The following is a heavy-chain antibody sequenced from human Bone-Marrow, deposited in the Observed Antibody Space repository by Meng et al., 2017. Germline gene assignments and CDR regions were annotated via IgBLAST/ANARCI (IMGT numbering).Heavy chain of an antibody. J-gene: IGHJ4*02. CDR2: INHSGST. CDR3: ARGGYCSGGSCN. D-gene: IGHD2-15*01. CDR1: GGSFSGYY. Sequence: QVQLQQWGAGLLKPSETLSLTCAVYGGSFSGYYWSWIRQPPGKGLEWIGEINHSGSTNYNPSLXXRVTISVDTSKNQFSLKLSSVTAADTAVYYCARGGYCSGGSCNWGQGTLVTVSS. V-gene: IGHV4-34*01.